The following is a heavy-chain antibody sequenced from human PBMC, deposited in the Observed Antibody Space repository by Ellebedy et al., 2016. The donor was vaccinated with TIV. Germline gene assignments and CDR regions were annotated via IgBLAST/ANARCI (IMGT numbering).Heavy chain of an antibody. CDR3: ARGPIVVVINPDLDY. D-gene: IGHD3-22*01. J-gene: IGHJ4*02. CDR2: INPNSGGT. Sequence: ASVKVSXKASGYTFTSYYMHWVRQAPGQGLEWMGWINPNSGGTNYAQKFQGRVTMTRDTSISTAYMELSRLRSDDTAVYYCARGPIVVVINPDLDYWGQGTLVTVSS. V-gene: IGHV1-2*02. CDR1: GYTFTSYY.